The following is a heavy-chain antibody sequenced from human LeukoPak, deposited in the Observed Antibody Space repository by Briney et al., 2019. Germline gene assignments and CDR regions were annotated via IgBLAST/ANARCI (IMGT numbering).Heavy chain of an antibody. Sequence: GGSLRLSCAASGFTFSSYAMSWVRQDPGKGLEWVSAISGSGGSTYYADSVKGRFTISRDNSKNTLYLQMNSLRAEDTAVYYCANRGGRYSSGWRNVRFDYWGQGTLVTVSS. CDR3: ANRGGRYSSGWRNVRFDY. CDR2: ISGSGGST. D-gene: IGHD6-19*01. J-gene: IGHJ4*02. CDR1: GFTFSSYA. V-gene: IGHV3-23*01.